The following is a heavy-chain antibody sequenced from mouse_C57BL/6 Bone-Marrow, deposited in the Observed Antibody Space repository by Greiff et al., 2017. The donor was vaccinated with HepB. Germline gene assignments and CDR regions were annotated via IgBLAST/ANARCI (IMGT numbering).Heavy chain of an antibody. D-gene: IGHD1-1*01. CDR1: GFTFSSYG. CDR3: ANYYGSSYLFAY. V-gene: IGHV5-6*01. CDR2: ISSGGSYT. Sequence: EVKLVESGGDLVKPGGSLKLSCAASGFTFSSYGMSWVRQTPDKRLEWVATISSGGSYTYYPDSVKGRFTISRDNAKNTLYLQMSSLKSEDTAMYYCANYYGSSYLFAYWGQGTLVTVSA. J-gene: IGHJ3*01.